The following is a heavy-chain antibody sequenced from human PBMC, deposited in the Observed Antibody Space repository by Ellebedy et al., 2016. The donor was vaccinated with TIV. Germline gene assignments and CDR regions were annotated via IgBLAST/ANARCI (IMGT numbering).Heavy chain of an antibody. V-gene: IGHV3-7*01. J-gene: IGHJ4*03. D-gene: IGHD3-10*01. CDR2: IKQDGSEK. Sequence: PGGSLRLSCAASGFTFSIYWMSWVRQAPGKGLECVANIKQDGSEKSYVDSVKGRFTISRDNAKNSLYLQMNSLRAEDTAVYYCARDQGWAYPGSTRFDYWGQGTLVTVSS. CDR1: GFTFSIYW. CDR3: ARDQGWAYPGSTRFDY.